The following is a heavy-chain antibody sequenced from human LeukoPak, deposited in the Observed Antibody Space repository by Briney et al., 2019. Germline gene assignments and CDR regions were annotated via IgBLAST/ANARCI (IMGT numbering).Heavy chain of an antibody. CDR1: GFTFSSSW. Sequence: PGGSLRLSCAASGFTFSSSWMNWVRQAPGEGLEWVSHIRYTGETFYADSVKGRFTISKDNARNSLYLQMNDLRGEDTAIYYCARDAGNSGYGCDLWGQGTLVTVSS. J-gene: IGHJ5*02. CDR3: ARDAGNSGYGCDL. CDR2: IRYTGET. V-gene: IGHV3-48*01. D-gene: IGHD5-12*01.